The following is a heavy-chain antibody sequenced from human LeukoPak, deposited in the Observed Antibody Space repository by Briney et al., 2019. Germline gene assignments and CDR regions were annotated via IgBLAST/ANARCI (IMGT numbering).Heavy chain of an antibody. CDR1: GGSISSYY. CDR2: IYYSGST. D-gene: IGHD6-19*01. J-gene: IGHJ3*02. V-gene: IGHV4-59*01. Sequence: SETLSLTCTVSGGSISSYYWSWIRQPPGKGLEWIGYIYYSGSTNYNPSPKSRVTISVDTSKNQFSLKLSSVTAADTAVYYCARDHGLIDIWGQGTMVTVSS. CDR3: ARDHGLIDI.